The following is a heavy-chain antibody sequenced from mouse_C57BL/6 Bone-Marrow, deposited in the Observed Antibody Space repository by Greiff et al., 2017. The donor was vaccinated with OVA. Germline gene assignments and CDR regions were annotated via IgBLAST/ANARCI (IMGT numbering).Heavy chain of an antibody. V-gene: IGHV5-15*01. CDR3: ARHGPPYAMDY. CDR2: ISNLAYSI. Sequence: EVHLVESGGGLVQPGGSLKLSCAASGFTFSDYGMAWVRQAPRKGPEWVAFISNLAYSIYYADTVTGRFTISRENAKNTLYLEMSSLRSEDTAMYYCARHGPPYAMDYWGQGTSVTVSS. J-gene: IGHJ4*01. CDR1: GFTFSDYG.